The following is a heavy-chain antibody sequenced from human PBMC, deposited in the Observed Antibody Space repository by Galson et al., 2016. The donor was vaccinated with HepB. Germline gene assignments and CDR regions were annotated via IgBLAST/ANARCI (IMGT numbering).Heavy chain of an antibody. J-gene: IGHJ5*01. Sequence: QSGAEVKKSGESLKISCQGSGYTFSKYWVVWVRQMPGKGLEWMGIIYPSASNARYSPSFQGQVTISADKSTSTTYLQWRSLKTSDTATYYCARGKREWGFDFWGQGALVTVSS. CDR3: ARGKREWGFDF. V-gene: IGHV5-51*01. CDR1: GYTFSKYW. CDR2: IYPSASNA. D-gene: IGHD2-8*01.